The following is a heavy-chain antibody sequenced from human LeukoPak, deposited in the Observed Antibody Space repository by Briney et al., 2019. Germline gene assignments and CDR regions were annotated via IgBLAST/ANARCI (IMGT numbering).Heavy chain of an antibody. CDR3: ARSGWGGYYYYYYMDV. CDR1: GGTFSSYA. V-gene: IGHV1-69*05. CDR2: IIPIFGTA. Sequence: SVKVSCKASGGTFSSYAISWVRQAPGQGPEWMGGIIPIFGTANYAQKFQGRVTITTDESTSTAYMELSSLRSEDTAVYYCARSGWGGYYYYYYMDVWGKGTTVTVSS. J-gene: IGHJ6*03. D-gene: IGHD3-16*01.